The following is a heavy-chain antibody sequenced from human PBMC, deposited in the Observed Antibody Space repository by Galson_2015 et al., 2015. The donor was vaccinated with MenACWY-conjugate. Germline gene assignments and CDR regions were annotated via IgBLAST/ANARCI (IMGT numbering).Heavy chain of an antibody. J-gene: IGHJ4*02. Sequence: SAPLPPPCPASAGPLSRRRYSWSWLPQPPGQGLEWIGHIYSSGSTNYNPSLKSRVTISVATSQTQFSLQLSSVTAADTAVYYCARDWRSRTGTGMGFDYWGQGTLVTVSS. CDR1: AGPLSRRRYS. V-gene: IGHV4-61*01. CDR3: ARDWRSRTGTGMGFDY. CDR2: IYSSGST. D-gene: IGHD1-7*01.